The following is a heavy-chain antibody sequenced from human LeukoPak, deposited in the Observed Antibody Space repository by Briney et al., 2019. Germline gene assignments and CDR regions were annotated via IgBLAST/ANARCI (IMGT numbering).Heavy chain of an antibody. D-gene: IGHD6-19*01. V-gene: IGHV3-33*01. CDR3: ARSLAVAGSLSWFDP. CDR1: GSTFSSYG. Sequence: SGGSLRLSCAASGSTFSSYGMHWVRQAPGKGLEWVAVIWYDGSNKYYADSVKGRFTISRDNSKNTLYLQMNSLRAEDTAVYYCARSLAVAGSLSWFDPWGQGTLVTVSS. CDR2: IWYDGSNK. J-gene: IGHJ5*02.